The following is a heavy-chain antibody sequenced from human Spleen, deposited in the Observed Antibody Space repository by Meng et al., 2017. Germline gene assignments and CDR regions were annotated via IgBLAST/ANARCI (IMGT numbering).Heavy chain of an antibody. Sequence: QLQLQQLGAGMLKPSEPLSLTVAFYGGSLSGYYRSWIRRHPGKGLEWIGEINHSGSTNYKPSLKSRVTISVDTSKNQFSLKLTSVTAADTAVYYCARGEGRQQLIRRPRFDPWGQGALVTVSS. V-gene: IGHV4-34*01. CDR2: INHSGST. CDR3: ARGEGRQQLIRRPRFDP. J-gene: IGHJ5*02. D-gene: IGHD1-1*01. CDR1: GGSLSGYY.